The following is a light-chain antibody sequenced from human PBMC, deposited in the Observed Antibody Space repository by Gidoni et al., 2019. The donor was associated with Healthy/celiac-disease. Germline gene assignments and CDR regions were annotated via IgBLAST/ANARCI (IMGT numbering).Light chain of an antibody. CDR2: DAS. CDR1: QSVSSY. Sequence: EIVLTQSPATLSLSPGERATLSCRASQSVSSYLSWYQQQPGQAPRLLLYDASNRATGIPARFSGSWSVTDFTLTISSLEPEDFAFYYCQQRSNWPLTFGPGTKVDIK. V-gene: IGKV3-11*01. CDR3: QQRSNWPLT. J-gene: IGKJ3*01.